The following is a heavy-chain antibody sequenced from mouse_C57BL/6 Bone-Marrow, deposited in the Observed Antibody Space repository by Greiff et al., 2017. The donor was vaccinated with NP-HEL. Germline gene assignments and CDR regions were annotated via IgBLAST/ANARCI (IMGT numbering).Heavy chain of an antibody. V-gene: IGHV1-81*01. Sequence: VQLQQSGAELARPGASVKLSCKASGYTFTSYGISWVKQRTGQGLEWIGEIYPRSGNTYYNEKFKGKATLTADKSSRTAYMELRSLTSEDSAVYFCARYDTDYAMDYWGQGTSVTVSS. CDR1: GYTFTSYG. D-gene: IGHD2-3*01. J-gene: IGHJ4*01. CDR3: ARYDTDYAMDY. CDR2: IYPRSGNT.